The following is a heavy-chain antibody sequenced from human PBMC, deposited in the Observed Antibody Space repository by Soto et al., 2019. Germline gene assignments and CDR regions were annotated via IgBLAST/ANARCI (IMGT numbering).Heavy chain of an antibody. CDR2: ISYDGSNK. CDR1: GFTFSSYG. Sequence: GGSLRLSCAASGFTFSSYGMHWVRQAPGKGLEWVAVISYDGSNKYYADSVKGRFTISRDNSKNTLYLQMNSLRAEDTAVYYCANLGLESCSGGSCYSSPYYYYYYMDVWGKGTTVTVSS. CDR3: ANLGLESCSGGSCYSSPYYYYYYMDV. V-gene: IGHV3-30*18. D-gene: IGHD2-15*01. J-gene: IGHJ6*03.